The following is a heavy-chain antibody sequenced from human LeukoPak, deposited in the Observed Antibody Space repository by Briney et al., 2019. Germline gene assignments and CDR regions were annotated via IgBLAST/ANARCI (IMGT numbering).Heavy chain of an antibody. J-gene: IGHJ4*02. V-gene: IGHV3-48*03. D-gene: IGHD3-22*01. CDR2: ISSSGSTI. CDR3: ARIVVVPSYYFDY. CDR1: GFTFSSYE. Sequence: PGGSLRLSCAASGFTFSSYEMNWVRQAPGKGLEWVSYISSSGSTIYYADSVKGRFTISRDNAKNSLYLQMNSLRAEDTAVYYCARIVVVPSYYFDYWGQGTLVIVSS.